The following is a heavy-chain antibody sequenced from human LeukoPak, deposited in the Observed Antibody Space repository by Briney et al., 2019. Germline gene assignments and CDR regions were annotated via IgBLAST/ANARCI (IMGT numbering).Heavy chain of an antibody. CDR1: GGTFSSYA. Sequence: SVKVSCKASGGTFSSYAISWVRQAPGQGLEWMGGIIPIFGTANYAQKFQGRVTITADESTSTAYMELSSLRSEDTAVYYCARDYYDSSGYYSNWFDPWGQGTLVIVSS. CDR3: ARDYYDSSGYYSNWFDP. CDR2: IIPIFGTA. J-gene: IGHJ5*02. D-gene: IGHD3-22*01. V-gene: IGHV1-69*13.